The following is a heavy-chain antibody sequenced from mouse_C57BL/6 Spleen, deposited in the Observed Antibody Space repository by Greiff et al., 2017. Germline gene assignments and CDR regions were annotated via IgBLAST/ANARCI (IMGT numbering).Heavy chain of an antibody. V-gene: IGHV1-64*01. Sequence: VQLQQPGAELVKPGASVKLSCKASGYTFTSYWMHWVKQRPGQGLEWIGMIHPNSGSTNYNEKFKSKATLTVDKSSSTAYMQLSSLTSEDSAVYYCARNGAGVATDWYFDVWGTGTTVTVSS. CDR1: GYTFTSYW. D-gene: IGHD1-1*01. CDR2: IHPNSGST. CDR3: ARNGAGVATDWYFDV. J-gene: IGHJ1*03.